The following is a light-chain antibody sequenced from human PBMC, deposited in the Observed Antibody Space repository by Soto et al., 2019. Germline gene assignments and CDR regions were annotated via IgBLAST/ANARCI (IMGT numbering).Light chain of an antibody. J-gene: IGKJ4*01. CDR3: QQYNNWPPLT. CDR2: GAS. V-gene: IGKV3-15*01. Sequence: IVMTQSPATLSVSPGERATLSCRARQSVSGSLAWYQQKPGQAPRLLIYGASTRATGIPARFSGSGSGTEFTLTISSLQSEDFAVYYCQQYNNWPPLTFGGGTKVEIK. CDR1: QSVSGS.